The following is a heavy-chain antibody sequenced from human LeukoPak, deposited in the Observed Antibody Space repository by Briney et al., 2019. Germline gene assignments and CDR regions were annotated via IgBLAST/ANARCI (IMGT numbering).Heavy chain of an antibody. J-gene: IGHJ4*02. CDR1: GYTFTGYY. CDR2: INPNSGGT. V-gene: IGHV1-2*02. D-gene: IGHD2-15*01. CDR3: ARGRSREDIVVVVAAYYFDY. Sequence: ASVKVSCKASGYTFTGYYMHWVRQVPGQGLEWMGWINPNSGGTNYAQKLQGRVTMTRDTSVSTAYMELSRLRSDDTAGYYCARGRSREDIVVVVAAYYFDYWGQGTLVTVSS.